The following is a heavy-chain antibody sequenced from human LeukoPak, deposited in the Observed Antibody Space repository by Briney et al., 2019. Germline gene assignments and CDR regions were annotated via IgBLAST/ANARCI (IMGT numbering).Heavy chain of an antibody. J-gene: IGHJ4*02. CDR1: GFTFSIHG. Sequence: PGRSLRLSCAASGFTFSIHGMHWVRQAPGKGLEWVSFISSSSSYIYYADSVKGRFTISRDNAKNSLYLQMNSLRAEDTAVYYCARDLWFGELFPAVDYWGQGTLVTVSS. D-gene: IGHD3-10*01. V-gene: IGHV3-21*04. CDR3: ARDLWFGELFPAVDY. CDR2: ISSSSSYI.